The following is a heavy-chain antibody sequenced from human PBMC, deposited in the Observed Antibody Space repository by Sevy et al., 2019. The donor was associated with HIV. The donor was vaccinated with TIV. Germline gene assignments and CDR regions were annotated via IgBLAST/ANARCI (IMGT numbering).Heavy chain of an antibody. CDR3: TRGAHSLDY. V-gene: IGHV6-1*01. Sequence: KQSQTLSLTCVISGDSVSSNRAAWNWIRQSPSRGLEWLGRTYYRSKWDTDYAVSVKSRITINPDTSKNQVSLQLNSVTPEDTAVYYCTRGAHSLDYWGQGTLVTVSS. CDR2: TYYRSKWDT. CDR1: GDSVSSNRAA. D-gene: IGHD2-15*01. J-gene: IGHJ4*02.